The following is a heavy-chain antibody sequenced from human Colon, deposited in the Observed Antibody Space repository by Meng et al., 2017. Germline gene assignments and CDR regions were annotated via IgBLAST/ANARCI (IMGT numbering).Heavy chain of an antibody. V-gene: IGHV4-61*03. J-gene: IGHJ4*02. D-gene: IGHD1-26*01. Sequence: QVQLQGSGHSLVRPSETLSLTCTLSGGSVSSPSYYWSWIRQTPGKGLEWIGYVYYTGSANYNPSLKSRVTISVDTSKNHFSLNLTSVTAADTAVYYCARGRGSYSSIDFWGQGTLVTVSS. CDR3: ARGRGSYSSIDF. CDR1: GGSVSSPSYY. CDR2: VYYTGSA.